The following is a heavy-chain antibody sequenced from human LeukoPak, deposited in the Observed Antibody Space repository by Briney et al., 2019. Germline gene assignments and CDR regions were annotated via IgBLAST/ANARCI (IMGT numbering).Heavy chain of an antibody. V-gene: IGHV3-23*01. CDR2: ISGSGGST. CDR3: AKTPRDGYSTI. Sequence: GGSLRLSCAASGFTFSSYAMSWVRQAPGKGLERVSAISGSGGSTYYADSVKGRFTISRDNSKNTLYLQMNSLRAEDTAVYYCAKTPRDGYSTIWGQGTLVTVSS. J-gene: IGHJ4*02. D-gene: IGHD5-24*01. CDR1: GFTFSSYA.